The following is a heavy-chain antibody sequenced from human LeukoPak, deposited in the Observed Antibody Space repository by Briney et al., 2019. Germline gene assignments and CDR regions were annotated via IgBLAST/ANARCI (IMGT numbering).Heavy chain of an antibody. D-gene: IGHD1-1*01. Sequence: GGSLRLSCAASGFTFSSYTMSWVRQAPGKGLEWVSAISGSGGSTYYADSVKGRFTISRDNSKNTLYLQMNSLRAEDTAVYYCAKDHPPNFGYYYGMDVWGQGTTVTVSS. CDR1: GFTFSSYT. V-gene: IGHV3-23*01. CDR2: ISGSGGST. J-gene: IGHJ6*02. CDR3: AKDHPPNFGYYYGMDV.